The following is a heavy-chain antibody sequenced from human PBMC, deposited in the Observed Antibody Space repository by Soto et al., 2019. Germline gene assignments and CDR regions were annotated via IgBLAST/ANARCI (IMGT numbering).Heavy chain of an antibody. CDR3: ARLGAYYQAMDS. V-gene: IGHV4-59*08. Sequence: SETLSLTCTVSDGSLSPNYWSWIRQPPGKGLEWIGYIYYAGTTTYNPSLQSRVSISLDASKNEVSLKLTSVTAADTAVYFCARLGAYYQAMDSWGQGTLVTVSS. CDR2: IYYAGTT. D-gene: IGHD3-22*01. J-gene: IGHJ1*01. CDR1: DGSLSPNY.